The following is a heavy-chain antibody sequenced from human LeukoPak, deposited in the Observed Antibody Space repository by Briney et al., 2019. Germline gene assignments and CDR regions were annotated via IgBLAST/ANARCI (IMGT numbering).Heavy chain of an antibody. CDR1: GYTFTSYG. Sequence: GASVKVSCKASGYTFTSYGISWVRQAPGQGLEWMGWINPNSGGTNYAQKFQGRVTMTRDTSISTAYMELSRLRSDDTAVYYCATDRWEQGGYAFDIWGQGTMVTVSS. CDR3: ATDRWEQGGYAFDI. V-gene: IGHV1-2*02. D-gene: IGHD1-26*01. CDR2: INPNSGGT. J-gene: IGHJ3*02.